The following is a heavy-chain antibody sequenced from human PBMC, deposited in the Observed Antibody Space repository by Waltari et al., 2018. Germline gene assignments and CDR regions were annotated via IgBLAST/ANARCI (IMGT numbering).Heavy chain of an antibody. J-gene: IGHJ4*02. CDR1: GGSIGNSY. D-gene: IGHD3-3*01. Sequence: QVQLQESGPGLVKPSETLSLTCSVSGGSIGNSYWSGSRQPPGKGLEWIGYVYYPGSTNYSPSLKSLVPISVDTSKNQFSLKLRSVTAADTAVDYCAKFWSGFASWSQGTLVTVSS. V-gene: IGHV4-59*01. CDR2: VYYPGST. CDR3: AKFWSGFAS.